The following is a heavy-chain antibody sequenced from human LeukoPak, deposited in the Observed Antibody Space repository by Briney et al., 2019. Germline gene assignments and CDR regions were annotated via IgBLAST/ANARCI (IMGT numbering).Heavy chain of an antibody. Sequence: SETLSLTCTVSGGSINSNSYYWGWIRQPPGKGLEWIGSIYYSGSTYYNPSLKSRVTISVDTSKNQFSLKLNSVTAADTAVYYCARETSGSYNHDAFDIWGQGTMVTVSS. CDR1: GGSINSNSYY. CDR3: ARETSGSYNHDAFDI. J-gene: IGHJ3*02. D-gene: IGHD1-26*01. CDR2: IYYSGST. V-gene: IGHV4-39*07.